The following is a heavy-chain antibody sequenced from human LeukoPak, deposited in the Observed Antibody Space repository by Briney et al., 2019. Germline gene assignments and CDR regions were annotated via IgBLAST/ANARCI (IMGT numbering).Heavy chain of an antibody. CDR2: ISYDGSNK. Sequence: GGSLRLSCAASGFTFSSYGMHWVRQAPGKGLEWVAVISYDGSNKYYADSVKGRFTISRDNSKNTLYLQVNSLRAEDTAVYYCAKDFGLGSYWGQGTLVTVSS. CDR1: GFTFSSYG. CDR3: AKDFGLGSY. V-gene: IGHV3-30*18. J-gene: IGHJ4*02. D-gene: IGHD3/OR15-3a*01.